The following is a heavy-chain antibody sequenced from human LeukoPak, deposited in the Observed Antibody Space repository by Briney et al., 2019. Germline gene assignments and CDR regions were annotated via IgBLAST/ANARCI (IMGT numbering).Heavy chain of an antibody. D-gene: IGHD2-21*02. J-gene: IGHJ4*02. Sequence: PGGSLRLSCAASGFTFSSYGMHWVRQAPGKGLEWVAVIWYDGSNTYYADSVKGRFTISRDNSKNTLYLQMNSLRAEDTAVYYCAKDHDYCGGDCYQIEAVDYWGQGTLVTVSS. V-gene: IGHV3-33*06. CDR1: GFTFSSYG. CDR2: IWYDGSNT. CDR3: AKDHDYCGGDCYQIEAVDY.